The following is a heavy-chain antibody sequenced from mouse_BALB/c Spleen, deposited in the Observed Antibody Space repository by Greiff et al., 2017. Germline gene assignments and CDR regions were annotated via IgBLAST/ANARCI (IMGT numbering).Heavy chain of an antibody. V-gene: IGHV1-7*01. CDR3: ARWRRYDEGNFDY. CDR1: GYTFTSYW. CDR2: INPSTGYT. D-gene: IGHD2-14*01. Sequence: QVQLQQSGAELVKPGASVKLSCKASGYTFTSYWMHWVKQRPGQGLEWIGYINPSTGYTEYNQKFKDKATLTADKSSSTAYMQLSSLTSEDSAVYYCARWRRYDEGNFDYWGQGTTLTVSS. J-gene: IGHJ2*01.